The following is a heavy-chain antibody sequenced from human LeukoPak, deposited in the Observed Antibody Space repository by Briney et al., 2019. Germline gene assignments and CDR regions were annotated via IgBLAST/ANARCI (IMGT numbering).Heavy chain of an antibody. CDR2: INQDGSEK. Sequence: GGSLRLSCAASGFTFSSNWMTWVRQAPGKGLEWVANINQDGSEKYFVDSVKGRFTISRDNAKNSLYLHMNSLRAEDTAVYYCARNPGVTAGRGYYYYMDVWGKGTTVTVSS. V-gene: IGHV3-7*01. J-gene: IGHJ6*03. D-gene: IGHD2-2*01. CDR1: GFTFSSNW. CDR3: ARNPGVTAGRGYYYYMDV.